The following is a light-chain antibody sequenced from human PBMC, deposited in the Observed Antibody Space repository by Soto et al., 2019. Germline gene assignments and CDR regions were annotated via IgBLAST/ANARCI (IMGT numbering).Light chain of an antibody. J-gene: IGLJ1*01. CDR2: DVI. CDR3: CSYAGSYTHV. Sequence: QSVLTQPASVSGSPGQSITISCIGTRSDVGAYIYVSWYQQHPGKAPKLIIYDVIKRPSGVPDRFSGSKSGNTASLTISGLQAEDEADYYCCSYAGSYTHVFGTGTKVTVL. V-gene: IGLV2-11*01. CDR1: RSDVGAYIY.